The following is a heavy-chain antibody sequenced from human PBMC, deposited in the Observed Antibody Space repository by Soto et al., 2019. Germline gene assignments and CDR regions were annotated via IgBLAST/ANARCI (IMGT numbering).Heavy chain of an antibody. Sequence: EVQLVESGGGLVQPGGSLRLSCAASGFTFSSYSMNWVRQAPGKGLEWVSYISSSSSTIYYADSVKGRFTISRDNAKNSLYLQMNSLRAEDTAVYYCARDLSSGWYRNWFDPWGQGTLVTVSS. CDR1: GFTFSSYS. V-gene: IGHV3-48*01. J-gene: IGHJ5*02. CDR2: ISSSSSTI. D-gene: IGHD6-19*01. CDR3: ARDLSSGWYRNWFDP.